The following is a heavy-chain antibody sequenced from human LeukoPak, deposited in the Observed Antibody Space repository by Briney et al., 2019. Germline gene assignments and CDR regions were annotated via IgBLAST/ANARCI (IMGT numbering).Heavy chain of an antibody. CDR1: GYKFTDDY. CDR3: APTAEAYTSWWKV. Sequence: LEASAKVSCKASGYKFTDDYMHWVRQAPGQGLEFMGWINPDSGFTNYAQKFKGRVTMTRDTSISTAYLEVRSLTSDDTAMYYCAPTAEAYTSWWKVWGQGTLVTVSS. D-gene: IGHD3-16*01. CDR2: INPDSGFT. V-gene: IGHV1-2*03. J-gene: IGHJ4*02.